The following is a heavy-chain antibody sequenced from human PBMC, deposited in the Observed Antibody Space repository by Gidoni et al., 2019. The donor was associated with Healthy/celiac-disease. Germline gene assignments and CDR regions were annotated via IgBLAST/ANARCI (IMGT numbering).Heavy chain of an antibody. V-gene: IGHV3-9*01. CDR1: GFTFDAYA. Sequence: EVQLVESGGGLVQPGRSLRLPCPASGFTFDAYAMHWVRQAPGKGLEWVSGSSWNSGSIGYADSVKGRFTISRDNAKNSLYLQMNSLRAGDTALYYCAKGTGGVYYYYYGMDVWGQGTTVTVSS. D-gene: IGHD3-3*01. CDR3: AKGTGGVYYYYYGMDV. J-gene: IGHJ6*02. CDR2: SSWNSGSI.